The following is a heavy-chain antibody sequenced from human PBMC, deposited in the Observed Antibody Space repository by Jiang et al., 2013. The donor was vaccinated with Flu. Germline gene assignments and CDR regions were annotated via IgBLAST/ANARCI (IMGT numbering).Heavy chain of an antibody. CDR2: ISWNSGSI. CDR1: GFTFDDYA. V-gene: IGHV3-9*01. Sequence: VQLVESGGGLVQPGRSLRLSCAASGFTFDDYAMHWVRQAPGKGLEWVSGISWNSGSIGYADSVKGRFTISRDNAKNTLYLQMNSLRAEDTAVYYCARGLGLRSFWSWDGPGGYY. J-gene: IGHJ6*01. CDR3: ARGLGLRSFWSWDGPGGYY. D-gene: IGHD3-3*01.